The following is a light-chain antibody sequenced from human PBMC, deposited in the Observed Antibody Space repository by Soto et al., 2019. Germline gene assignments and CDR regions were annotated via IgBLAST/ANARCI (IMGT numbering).Light chain of an antibody. CDR1: QSVSSSY. V-gene: IGKV3-20*01. J-gene: IGKJ5*01. CDR3: QQYGSSPPIT. Sequence: EIVLTQSPGPLSLSPGERATLSCRASQSVSSSYLAWYQQTPGQAPRLLIYGASSRATGIPARFSGSGSGTDFTLTISRLEPEDFAVYYCQQYGSSPPITFGQGTRLEIK. CDR2: GAS.